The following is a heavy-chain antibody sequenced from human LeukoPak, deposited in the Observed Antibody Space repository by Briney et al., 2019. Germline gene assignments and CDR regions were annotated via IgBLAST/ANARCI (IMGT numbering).Heavy chain of an antibody. CDR3: AKGGIAARLTDY. CDR2: VSGSGGTT. J-gene: IGHJ4*02. Sequence: GGSLRLSCPASGFTFSRYGMNWDRQAPGKGLEWVSIVSGSGGTTYYADSVRGRFTISRDNSKNTLYLQMNSLRDEDTAVYYCAKGGIAARLTDYWGQGTLVTVSS. V-gene: IGHV3-23*01. CDR1: GFTFSRYG. D-gene: IGHD6-6*01.